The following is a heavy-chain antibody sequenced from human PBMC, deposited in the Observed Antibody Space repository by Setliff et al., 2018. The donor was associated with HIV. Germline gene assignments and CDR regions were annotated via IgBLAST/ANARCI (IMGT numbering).Heavy chain of an antibody. J-gene: IGHJ4*02. D-gene: IGHD3-22*01. Sequence: SETLSLTCTVSGGSIRSIDYFWGWIRQPPGKGLEWLGNIGNIYYGGTTYYNPSLKGRITISVFTSSQQLSLTLTSVTPADTAVYYCARLGGLRYYDSSGYFDYWGPGTLVTVSS. CDR1: GGSIRSIDYF. CDR2: IYYGGTT. V-gene: IGHV4-39*01. CDR3: ARLGGLRYYDSSGYFDY.